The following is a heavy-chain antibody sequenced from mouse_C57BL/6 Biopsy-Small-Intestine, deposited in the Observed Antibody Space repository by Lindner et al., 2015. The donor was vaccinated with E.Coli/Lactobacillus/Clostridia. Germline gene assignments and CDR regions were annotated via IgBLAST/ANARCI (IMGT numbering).Heavy chain of an antibody. Sequence: VQLQESGAELVRPGASVKLSCTASGFNIKDYFMHWVKQRPEQGLEWIGRIDPENGNTEYAPKFQGKATMTADTSSNTAYLQLSSLTSEDTAVYYCARSDGYYSFAYWGQGTLATVSA. V-gene: IGHV14-1*01. J-gene: IGHJ3*01. CDR2: IDPENGNT. D-gene: IGHD2-3*01. CDR3: ARSDGYYSFAY. CDR1: GFNIKDYF.